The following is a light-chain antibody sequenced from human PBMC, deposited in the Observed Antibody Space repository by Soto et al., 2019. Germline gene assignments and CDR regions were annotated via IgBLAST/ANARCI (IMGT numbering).Light chain of an antibody. J-gene: IGKJ1*01. Sequence: EIVLTQSPATLSLSPGERATLSCRASQSVSSYLAWYQQKPGQAPRLLIYDASNSATGIPARFSGSGSGTDFTLTISSLAPEDFAVYYGQQRSNWPPWTFGQGTKVEIK. CDR2: DAS. CDR3: QQRSNWPPWT. V-gene: IGKV3-11*01. CDR1: QSVSSY.